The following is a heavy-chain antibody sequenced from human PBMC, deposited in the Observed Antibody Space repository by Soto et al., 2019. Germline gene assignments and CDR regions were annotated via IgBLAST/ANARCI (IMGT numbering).Heavy chain of an antibody. V-gene: IGHV3-30*18. CDR3: AKDQGCSSTSCWYGMDV. CDR1: GFTFSSYG. Sequence: GGSLRLSCAASGFTFSSYGMHWVRQAPGRGLEWVAVISYDGSNKYYADSVKGRFTISRDNSKNTLYLQMNSLRAEDTAVYYCAKDQGCSSTSCWYGMDVWGQGTKVTVYS. CDR2: ISYDGSNK. J-gene: IGHJ6*02. D-gene: IGHD2-2*01.